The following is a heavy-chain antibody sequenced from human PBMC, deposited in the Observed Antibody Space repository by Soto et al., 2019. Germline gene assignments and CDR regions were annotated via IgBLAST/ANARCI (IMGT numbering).Heavy chain of an antibody. Sequence: QVQLVESGGGVVQPGRSLRLACAASGLTFSSYAMHWVRQAPGKGLEWVAVISYDGSNKYYADSVKGRFTISRDNSKNTLYLQMNSLRAEDTAVYYCARDFRDSSVYYYYGMDVWGQGTTVAVSS. CDR2: ISYDGSNK. D-gene: IGHD3-22*01. J-gene: IGHJ6*02. CDR3: ARDFRDSSVYYYYGMDV. CDR1: GLTFSSYA. V-gene: IGHV3-30-3*01.